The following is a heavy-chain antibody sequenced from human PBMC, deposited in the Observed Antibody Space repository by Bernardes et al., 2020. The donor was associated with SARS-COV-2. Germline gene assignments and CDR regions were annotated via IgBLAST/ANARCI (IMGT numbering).Heavy chain of an antibody. Sequence: GSWKASCKASGYTFTSYYIHWVRQAPGQGLEWMGWINPNSGVTTYARKFQGRVTMTRDTSISTAYMELSRLRSDDTAMYYCARDYFGSGSYTDFWGQGTLVTVSS. V-gene: IGHV1-2*02. J-gene: IGHJ4*02. D-gene: IGHD3-10*01. CDR1: GYTFTSYY. CDR2: INPNSGVT. CDR3: ARDYFGSGSYTDF.